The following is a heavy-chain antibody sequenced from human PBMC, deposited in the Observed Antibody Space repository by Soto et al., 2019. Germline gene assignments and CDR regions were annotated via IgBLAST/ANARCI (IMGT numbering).Heavy chain of an antibody. V-gene: IGHV4-4*01. J-gene: IGHJ4*02. Sequence: TLSLTCDVSGVSLSISNWWSWVRQPPGKGLEWIGEVFYSGTTNHNTSLKSRLNISLDKSKNQFSLRMTSVTAADTAVYFCARRSDYGDIYXWGQGTMVAVSX. CDR1: GVSLSISNW. CDR2: VFYSGTT. CDR3: ARRSDYGDIYX. D-gene: IGHD4-17*01.